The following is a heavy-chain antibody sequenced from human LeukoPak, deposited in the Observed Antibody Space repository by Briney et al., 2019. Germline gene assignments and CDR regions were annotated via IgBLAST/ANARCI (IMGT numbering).Heavy chain of an antibody. Sequence: ASEKLSCKASGYTFTSYGISWVRQAPGQGLEWMGWISAYNGNTNYAQKLQGRVTITADESTSTAYMELSSLRSEDTAVYYCARAGPIAAPPHYFDYWGQGTLVTVSS. J-gene: IGHJ4*02. CDR3: ARAGPIAAPPHYFDY. V-gene: IGHV1-18*01. CDR2: ISAYNGNT. CDR1: GYTFTSYG. D-gene: IGHD6-6*01.